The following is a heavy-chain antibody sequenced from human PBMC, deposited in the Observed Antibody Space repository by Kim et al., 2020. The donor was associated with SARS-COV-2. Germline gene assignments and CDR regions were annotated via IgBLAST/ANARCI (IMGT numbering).Heavy chain of an antibody. Sequence: GGSLRLSCAASGFTFSSYAMHWVRQAPGKGLEWVAVISYDGSNKYYADSVKGRFTISRDNSKNTLYLQMNSLRAEDTAVYYCARGGFEGSSWYMADWFDP. D-gene: IGHD6-13*01. CDR3: ARGGFEGSSWYMADWFDP. V-gene: IGHV3-30*04. CDR1: GFTFSSYA. CDR2: ISYDGSNK. J-gene: IGHJ5*02.